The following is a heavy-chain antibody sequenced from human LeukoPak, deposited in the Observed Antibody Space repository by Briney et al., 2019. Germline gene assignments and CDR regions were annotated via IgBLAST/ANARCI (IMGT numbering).Heavy chain of an antibody. CDR3: ARGRDIVVVPAAIPPYYYYMDV. J-gene: IGHJ6*03. CDR2: IYYSGST. D-gene: IGHD2-2*02. V-gene: IGHV4-59*01. CDR1: GGSISSYY. Sequence: SETLSLTCTVSGGSISSYYWSWLRQPPGKGLEWIGYIYYSGSTNYNPSLTSRVTISVDTSKSQFSLKLSSLTAADTAVYYCARGRDIVVVPAAIPPYYYYMDVWGKGTTVTVSS.